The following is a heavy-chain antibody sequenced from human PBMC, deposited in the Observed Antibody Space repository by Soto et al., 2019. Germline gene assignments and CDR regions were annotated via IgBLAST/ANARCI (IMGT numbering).Heavy chain of an antibody. D-gene: IGHD2-2*01. Sequence: QVQLQESGPGLVNASGTLSLTCGVSGGSINTNNWWSWLRQPPGQGLEWIAEVYHSGSSNYNPSLKSRLSISVDTSKNQFSLRLTSVTAVDSAVYYCARAKLCNTLSCPHSFDTWGQGTLVSVSS. CDR3: ARAKLCNTLSCPHSFDT. CDR1: GGSINTNNW. V-gene: IGHV4-4*02. J-gene: IGHJ4*02. CDR2: VYHSGSS.